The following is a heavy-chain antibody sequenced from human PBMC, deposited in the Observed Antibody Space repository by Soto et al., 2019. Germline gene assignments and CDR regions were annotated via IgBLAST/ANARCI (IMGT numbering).Heavy chain of an antibody. CDR1: GGTFSSYA. D-gene: IGHD3-9*01. Sequence: GASVKVSCKASGGTFSSYAISCVRQAPGQGLEWMGGIIPIFGTANYAQKFQGRVTITADESTSTAYMELSSLRSEDTAVYYCARGSLRYFDWLNWGQGTLVTVSS. CDR3: ARGSLRYFDWLN. CDR2: IIPIFGTA. V-gene: IGHV1-69*13. J-gene: IGHJ4*02.